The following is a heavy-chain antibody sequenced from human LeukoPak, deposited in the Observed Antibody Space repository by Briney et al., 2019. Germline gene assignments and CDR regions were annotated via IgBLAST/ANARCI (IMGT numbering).Heavy chain of an antibody. CDR1: GFMFSDYW. V-gene: IGHV3-7*01. Sequence: GGSLRLSCAASGFMFSDYWMSWVRQTPGKGLEWVANIKQDGREKHYVDSVKGRFTISRDNAKNSLYLQMNSLRAEDTAEYYCARDCCSGVSPGRTDYWGQGTLVTVSS. CDR3: ARDCCSGVSPGRTDY. J-gene: IGHJ4*02. CDR2: IKQDGREK. D-gene: IGHD2-15*01.